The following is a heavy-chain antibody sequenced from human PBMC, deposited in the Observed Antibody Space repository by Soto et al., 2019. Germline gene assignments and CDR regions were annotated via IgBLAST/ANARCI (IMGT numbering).Heavy chain of an antibody. J-gene: IGHJ4*02. CDR3: ARSAGWYAVHS. V-gene: IGHV4-4*02. CDR2: IHHSGST. CDR1: AVSISSGSF. Sequence: QVQLQESGPGLVKPSGSLSLTCAVSAVSISSGSFWGWVRQPPGKGLEWIGDIHHSGSTNYNPSLKSRVTIAVDTSKNHFSLKLNFVTAADTAVYYCARSAGWYAVHSWGQGILVIVSS. D-gene: IGHD6-19*01.